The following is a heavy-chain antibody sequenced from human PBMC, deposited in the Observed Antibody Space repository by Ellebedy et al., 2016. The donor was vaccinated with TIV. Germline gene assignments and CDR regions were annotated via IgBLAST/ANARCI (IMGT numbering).Heavy chain of an antibody. CDR3: ASDGSYGDHLSPAHAFEI. D-gene: IGHD1-26*01. Sequence: GGSLRLSCGSSGFSFRSYWMSWVRQAPGKGLEWVANINQDGRQKYYVDSVKGRFTISRDNAKNSLYLQMNSVRAEDTAVYYCASDGSYGDHLSPAHAFEIWGQGTMVTVSS. CDR1: GFSFRSYW. V-gene: IGHV3-7*01. CDR2: INQDGRQK. J-gene: IGHJ3*02.